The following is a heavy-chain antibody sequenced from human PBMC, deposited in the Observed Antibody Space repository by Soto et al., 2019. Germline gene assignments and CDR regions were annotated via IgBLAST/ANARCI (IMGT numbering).Heavy chain of an antibody. Sequence: QVTLKESGPVLVKPTETLTLTCTVSGFSLSNARMGVSWIRQPPGKALEWLAHIFSNDEKSYSTSLKSRLTIXKXTXXSQVVLTMTNMDPVDTATYYCARMDDGDYGRYFQHWGQGTLVTVSS. CDR1: GFSLSNARMG. J-gene: IGHJ1*01. D-gene: IGHD4-17*01. CDR3: ARMDDGDYGRYFQH. CDR2: IFSNDEK. V-gene: IGHV2-26*01.